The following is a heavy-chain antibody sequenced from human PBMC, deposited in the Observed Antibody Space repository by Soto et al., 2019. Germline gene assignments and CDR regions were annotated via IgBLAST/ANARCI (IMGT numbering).Heavy chain of an antibody. V-gene: IGHV4-59*01. D-gene: IGHD1-1*01. Sequence: PSETLSLTCTVSGGSISGYYWSWIRQPPGKGLEWIGYIFYRGNTLYNPSLQSRVTISVDTSKNQFFLGLTSVTAADTAVYYCTRHAIIPKLQYGMDVWGQGXSVTVSS. J-gene: IGHJ6*02. CDR1: GGSISGYY. CDR3: TRHAIIPKLQYGMDV. CDR2: IFYRGNT.